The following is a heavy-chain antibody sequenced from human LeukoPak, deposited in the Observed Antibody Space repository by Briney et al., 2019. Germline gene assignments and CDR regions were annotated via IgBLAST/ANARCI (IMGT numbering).Heavy chain of an antibody. Sequence: SETLSLTCIVSGGSISSGDYYWSWIRQHPGKGLEWIGYIYYSGSTYYNPSLKSRISISVDTSKNQFSLKLSSVTAADTAVYYCARDSSGYYYFDYWGQGTLVTVSS. CDR3: ARDSSGYYYFDY. D-gene: IGHD3-22*01. V-gene: IGHV4-31*03. CDR1: GGSISSGDYY. J-gene: IGHJ4*02. CDR2: IYYSGST.